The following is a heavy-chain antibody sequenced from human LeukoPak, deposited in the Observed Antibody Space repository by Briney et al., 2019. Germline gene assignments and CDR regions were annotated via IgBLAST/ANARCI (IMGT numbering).Heavy chain of an antibody. CDR1: SGSIRTSSDY. D-gene: IGHD4-17*01. J-gene: IGHJ6*03. V-gene: IGHV4-39*07. CDR3: ATRAPYGDYSVPVRRARGRPMDV. Sequence: SETLSLTCTVSSGSIRTSSDYWGWIRQSPGKGLEWIGSIYYSGSTYYNPSLKSRVTISVDTSKNQFSLKLSSVTAADTAVYYCATRAPYGDYSVPVRRARGRPMDVWGKGTTVTVSS. CDR2: IYYSGST.